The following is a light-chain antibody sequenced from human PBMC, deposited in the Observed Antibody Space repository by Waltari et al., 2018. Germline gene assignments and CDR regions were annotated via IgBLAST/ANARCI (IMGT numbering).Light chain of an antibody. Sequence: DLQMTQSPSSLSASVGDRVTISCRASKIFRSYLSWYQRKPGIAPKLVIYAASTLPSGVPSRFSGSGSGTNFTLTITSLQAEDFATYFCQASYTTPYSFGQGTKVEIK. V-gene: IGKV1-39*01. CDR3: QASYTTPYS. CDR1: KIFRSY. J-gene: IGKJ2*03. CDR2: AAS.